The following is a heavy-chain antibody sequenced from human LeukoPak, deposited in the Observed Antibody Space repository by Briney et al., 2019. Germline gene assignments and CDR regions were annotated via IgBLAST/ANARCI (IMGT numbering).Heavy chain of an antibody. CDR3: ARDKFWSGSSSRQNYYYYYMDV. J-gene: IGHJ6*03. V-gene: IGHV4-4*08. CDR2: IYTSGST. CDR1: GGSISSYY. Sequence: SETLSLTCTVSGGSISSYYWSWIRQPPGKGLEWVGRIYTSGSTNYNPSLKSRVTISVDTSKDHFSLKLSSVTAADTAVYYCARDKFWSGSSSRQNYYYYYMDVWGKGTTVTVSS. D-gene: IGHD6-6*01.